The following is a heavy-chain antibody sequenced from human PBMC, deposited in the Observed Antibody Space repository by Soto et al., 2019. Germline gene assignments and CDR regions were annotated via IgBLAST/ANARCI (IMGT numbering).Heavy chain of an antibody. CDR3: ARAPMSGSAYYFDY. Sequence: PSETLSLTCAVSGYSISSGYYWGWIRQPPGKGREWIGSIYHSGSTYYNPSLKSRVTISVDTSKNQFSLKLSSVTAADTAVYYCARAPMSGSAYYFDYWGQGTLVTVSS. CDR2: IYHSGST. CDR1: GYSISSGYY. D-gene: IGHD1-26*01. V-gene: IGHV4-38-2*01. J-gene: IGHJ4*02.